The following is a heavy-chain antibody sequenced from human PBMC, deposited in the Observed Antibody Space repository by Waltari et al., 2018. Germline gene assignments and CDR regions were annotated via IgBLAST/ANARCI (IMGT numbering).Heavy chain of an antibody. V-gene: IGHV3-23*01. J-gene: IGHJ4*02. D-gene: IGHD6-19*01. CDR3: ASNRRIAVAGNFDY. CDR2: ISGSGGST. CDR1: GFTFSSYA. Sequence: EVQLLESGGGLVQPGGSLRLSCAASGFTFSSYAMSWVRQAPGKGVEWVSAISGSGGSTYYADSVKGRFTIARDNSKNTLYLQMNSLRAEDTAVYYCASNRRIAVAGNFDYWGQGTLVTVSS.